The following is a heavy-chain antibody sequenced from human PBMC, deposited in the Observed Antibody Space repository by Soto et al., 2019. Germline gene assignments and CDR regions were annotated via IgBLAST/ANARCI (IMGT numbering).Heavy chain of an antibody. J-gene: IGHJ6*02. Sequence: QVQLVQSGAEVKKPGSSVKVSCKASGGTFSSYAISWVRQAPGQGLEWMGGIIPIFGTANYAQKFQGRVTITADESTSTAYMELSSLRSEDTAVYYCARDLEYQLLFNYYYYGMDVWGQGTTVTVSS. V-gene: IGHV1-69*01. CDR1: GGTFSSYA. D-gene: IGHD2-2*01. CDR3: ARDLEYQLLFNYYYYGMDV. CDR2: IIPIFGTA.